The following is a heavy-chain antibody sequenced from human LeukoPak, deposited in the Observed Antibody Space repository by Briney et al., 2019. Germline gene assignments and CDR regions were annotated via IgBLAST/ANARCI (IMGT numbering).Heavy chain of an antibody. CDR1: GFTFSSYE. CDR2: ISSSSSYI. CDR3: ARDGAVTNGRYFDY. V-gene: IGHV3-21*01. Sequence: GGSLRLSCAASGFTFSSYEMNWVRQAPGKGLEWVSSISSSSSYIYYGDSVKGRFTISRDNAKNSPYLQMNSLRAEDTAVYYCARDGAVTNGRYFDYWGQGTLVTVSS. J-gene: IGHJ4*02. D-gene: IGHD4-17*01.